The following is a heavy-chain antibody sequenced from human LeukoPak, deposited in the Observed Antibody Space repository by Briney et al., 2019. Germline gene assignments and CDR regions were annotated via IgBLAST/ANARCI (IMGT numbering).Heavy chain of an antibody. D-gene: IGHD3-10*01. CDR1: GYIFTTYG. V-gene: IGHV1-18*01. Sequence: ASVKVSCKASGYIFTTYGISWVRQAPGQGLEWMGWIGVYKRNTNYAQKFQGRVTMTTDTSTSTAYMELRSLRSDDTAVYYCARDREGGHGSNQGDYDYWGQGTLVTVSS. J-gene: IGHJ4*02. CDR3: ARDREGGHGSNQGDYDY. CDR2: IGVYKRNT.